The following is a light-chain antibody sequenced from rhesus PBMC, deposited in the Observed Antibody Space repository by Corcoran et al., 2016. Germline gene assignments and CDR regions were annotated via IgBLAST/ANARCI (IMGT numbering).Light chain of an antibody. Sequence: QAVVIQEPSLTVSPGGTVTLTCGSNTGAVTSDHFPHWFQQKPGQTPTPLIYNTYSKRSWTPARFSCSLAGGKAALTLSGAQPADEADDYGLLYYRYTELCVFGSGTRLTVL. CDR2: NTY. CDR1: TGAVTSDHF. V-gene: IGLV7-76*01. CDR3: LLYYRYTELCV. J-gene: IGLJ6*01.